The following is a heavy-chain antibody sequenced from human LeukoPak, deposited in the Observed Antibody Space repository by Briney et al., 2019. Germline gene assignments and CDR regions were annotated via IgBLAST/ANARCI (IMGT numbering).Heavy chain of an antibody. D-gene: IGHD1-1*01. CDR1: GYTFTSYG. CDR2: ISAYNGNT. J-gene: IGHJ5*02. Sequence: WASVKVSCKASGYTFTSYGISWVRQALGQGLEWMGWISAYNGNTNYAQKLQGRVTMTTDTSTSTTYMELRSLRSDDTAVYYCARATPYGTNWFDPWGQGTLVTVSS. V-gene: IGHV1-18*04. CDR3: ARATPYGTNWFDP.